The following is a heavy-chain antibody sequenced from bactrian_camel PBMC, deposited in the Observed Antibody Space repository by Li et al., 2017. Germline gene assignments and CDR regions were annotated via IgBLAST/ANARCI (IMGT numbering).Heavy chain of an antibody. D-gene: IGHD3*01. Sequence: DVQLVESGGGLVQPGESLRLSCAASGITFGSYDMSWVRQAPGKGLEWVSSIKGGDGSTYYADSVKGRFTISRDNGKSTLYLQMNSLETEDTATYYCATDGYSCYSGSWRGRYTHEYNNWGQGTQVTVS. CDR3: ATDGYSCYSGSWRGRYTHEYNN. CDR1: GITFGSYD. V-gene: IGHV3S40*01. J-gene: IGHJ4*01. CDR2: IKGGDGST.